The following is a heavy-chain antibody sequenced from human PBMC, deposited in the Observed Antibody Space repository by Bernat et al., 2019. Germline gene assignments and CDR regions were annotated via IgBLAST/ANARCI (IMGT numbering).Heavy chain of an antibody. CDR3: ARGSSTSAPYMDV. CDR2: ISSSSSYT. Sequence: QVQLVESGGGLVKPGGSLRLSCAASGFTFSDYYMSWIRQAPGEGLDWVSYISSSSSYTNSADSVKGRFTIPRDNANNSLYLQMNSLRAEDTAVYYCARGSSTSAPYMDVWGKGTTVTVSS. CDR1: GFTFSDYY. V-gene: IGHV3-11*05. J-gene: IGHJ6*03.